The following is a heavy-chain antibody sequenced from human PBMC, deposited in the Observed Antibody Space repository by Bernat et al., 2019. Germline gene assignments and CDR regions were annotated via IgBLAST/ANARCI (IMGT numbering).Heavy chain of an antibody. CDR3: AKDSPYDFWSGYTYYFDY. Sequence: EVQLVESGGGLVQPGGSLRLSCAASGFTFSSYAMSWVRQAPGKGLEWVSAISGSGGSTYYADSVKGRFTISRDNSKNTLYLQMNSLRAEDTAVYYCAKDSPYDFWSGYTYYFDYWGQGTLVTVSS. J-gene: IGHJ4*02. CDR1: GFTFSSYA. D-gene: IGHD3-3*01. V-gene: IGHV3-23*04. CDR2: ISGSGGST.